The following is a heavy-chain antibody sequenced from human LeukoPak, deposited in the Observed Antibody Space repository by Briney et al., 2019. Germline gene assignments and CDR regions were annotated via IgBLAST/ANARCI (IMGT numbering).Heavy chain of an antibody. V-gene: IGHV3-66*01. CDR1: GFTVSSNY. CDR3: ARSRAWRYFDWLLFDY. CDR2: IYSGGST. J-gene: IGHJ4*02. D-gene: IGHD3-9*01. Sequence: GGSLRLSCAASGFTVSSNYMSWVRRAPGKGLEWVSVIYSGGSTYYADSVKGRFTISRDNSKNTLYLQMNSLRAEDTAVYYCARSRAWRYFDWLLFDYWGQGTLVTVSS.